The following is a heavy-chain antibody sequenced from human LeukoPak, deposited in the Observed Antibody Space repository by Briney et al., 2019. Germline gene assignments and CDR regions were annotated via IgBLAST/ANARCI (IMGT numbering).Heavy chain of an antibody. CDR2: INHSGST. J-gene: IGHJ4*02. Sequence: SETLSLTCAVYGGSFSGYYWSWIRQPPGKGLEWIGEINHSGSTNYNPSLKSRVTISVDTSKNQFSLKLSSVTAADTAVYYCAKDRGDSSGWYLDYWGQGTLVTVSS. CDR3: AKDRGDSSGWYLDY. D-gene: IGHD6-19*01. CDR1: GGSFSGYY. V-gene: IGHV4-34*01.